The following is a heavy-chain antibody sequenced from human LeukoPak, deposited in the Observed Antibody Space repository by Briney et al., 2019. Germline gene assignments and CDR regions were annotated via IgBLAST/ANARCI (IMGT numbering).Heavy chain of an antibody. V-gene: IGHV3-21*01. J-gene: IGHJ3*02. CDR3: ASHSIVGATPDAFDI. D-gene: IGHD1-26*01. Sequence: PGGSLRLSCAASGFTFSSYGMSWVRQAPGKGLEWVSSISSSSSYIYYADSVKGRFTISRDNAKNSLYLQMNSLRAEDTAVYYCASHSIVGATPDAFDIWGQGTMVTVSS. CDR1: GFTFSSYG. CDR2: ISSSSSYI.